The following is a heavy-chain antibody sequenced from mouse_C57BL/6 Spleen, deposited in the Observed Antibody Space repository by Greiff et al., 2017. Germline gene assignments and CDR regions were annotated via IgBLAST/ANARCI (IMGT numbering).Heavy chain of an antibody. J-gene: IGHJ2*01. Sequence: QVQLQQSGAELARPGASVKLSCKASGYTFTSYGISWVKQRTGQGLEWIGEIYPRSGNTYYNEKFKGKATLTADKSSSTAYMELRSLTSEDSAVYFCAREGKTAQAAYYFDYWGQGTTLTVSS. V-gene: IGHV1-81*01. CDR3: AREGKTAQAAYYFDY. CDR1: GYTFTSYG. D-gene: IGHD3-2*02. CDR2: IYPRSGNT.